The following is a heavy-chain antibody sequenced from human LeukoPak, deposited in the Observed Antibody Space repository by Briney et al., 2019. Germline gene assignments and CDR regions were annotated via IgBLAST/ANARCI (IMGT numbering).Heavy chain of an antibody. J-gene: IGHJ3*02. CDR3: AKGVVAVARVAFDI. Sequence: GGSLRLSCAASKFIFSIYAMHWVRQAPGKGLEWVAVISYDGSNKYYADSVRGRFTISRDNSKNTLYLQMNSLRAEDTAVYYCAKGVVAVARVAFDIWGQGTMVTVSS. V-gene: IGHV3-30-3*01. CDR1: KFIFSIYA. CDR2: ISYDGSNK. D-gene: IGHD6-19*01.